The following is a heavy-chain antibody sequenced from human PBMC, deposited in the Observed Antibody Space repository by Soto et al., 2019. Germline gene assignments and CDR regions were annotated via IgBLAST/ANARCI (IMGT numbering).Heavy chain of an antibody. J-gene: IGHJ6*02. CDR2: IIPIFGTA. CDR1: GGTFSSYA. V-gene: IGHV1-69*13. D-gene: IGHD1-7*01. CDR3: ASVLELHYYYXMDV. Sequence: SVEVSSKASGGTFSSYAISWVRQAPGQGLEWMGGIIPIFGTANYAQKFQGRVTITADESTSTAYMELSSLRSEDTAVYYCASVLELHYYYXMDVWGQGTTVTVSS.